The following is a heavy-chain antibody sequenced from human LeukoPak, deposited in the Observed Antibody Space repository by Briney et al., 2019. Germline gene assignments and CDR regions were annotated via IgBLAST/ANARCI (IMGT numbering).Heavy chain of an antibody. Sequence: SETLSLTCTVSGGSISSSSYYWGWIRQPPGKGLEWIGSIYYSGSTYYNPSLKSRVTISVDTSKNQFSLKLSSVTAADTAVYYCARGRVLRFLEWSRWTYYFDYWGQGTLVTVSS. J-gene: IGHJ4*02. CDR3: ARGRVLRFLEWSRWTYYFDY. V-gene: IGHV4-39*07. D-gene: IGHD3-3*01. CDR2: IYYSGST. CDR1: GGSISSSSYY.